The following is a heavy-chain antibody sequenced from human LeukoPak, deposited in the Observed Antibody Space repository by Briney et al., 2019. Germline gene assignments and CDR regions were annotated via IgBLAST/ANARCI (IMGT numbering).Heavy chain of an antibody. CDR3: ARGRSILGSGYSDAFDI. J-gene: IGHJ3*02. CDR1: GYTFTGYY. V-gene: IGHV1-2*02. D-gene: IGHD3-22*01. Sequence: APVKVSCKASGYTFTGYYMHWVRQAPGQGLEWMGWINPNSGGTNYAQKFQGRVTMTRDTSISTAYMELSRLRSDDTAVYYCARGRSILGSGYSDAFDIWGQGTMVTVSS. CDR2: INPNSGGT.